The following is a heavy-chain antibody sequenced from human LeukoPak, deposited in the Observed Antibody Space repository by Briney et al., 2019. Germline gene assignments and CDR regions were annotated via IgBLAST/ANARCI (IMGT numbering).Heavy chain of an antibody. D-gene: IGHD3-10*01. Sequence: PGGSLRLSCAASGFTFSSYAMSWVRQAPGKGLEWVSAISGSGGSTYYADSVKGRFTISRDNSKNTLYLQMNSLRAEDTAVYYCAILSITMVRGGPGRRVVGGDYWGQGTLVTVSS. CDR3: AILSITMVRGGPGRRVVGGDY. CDR1: GFTFSSYA. J-gene: IGHJ4*02. CDR2: ISGSGGST. V-gene: IGHV3-23*01.